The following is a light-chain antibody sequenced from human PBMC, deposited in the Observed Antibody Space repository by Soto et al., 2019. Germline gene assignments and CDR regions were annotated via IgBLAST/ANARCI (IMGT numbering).Light chain of an antibody. CDR1: SSNVGAYNY. V-gene: IGLV2-11*01. J-gene: IGLJ1*01. CDR2: DVT. CDR3: CSYAGTVPYV. Sequence: QSVLTQPRSVSGSPGQSVTVSCAGTSSNVGAYNYVSWYQQVPGKAPKLMIYDVTKRPSGVPHRFSGSKSGNTASLTISGVQAEDEADYYCCSYAGTVPYVFGAGTKLTVL.